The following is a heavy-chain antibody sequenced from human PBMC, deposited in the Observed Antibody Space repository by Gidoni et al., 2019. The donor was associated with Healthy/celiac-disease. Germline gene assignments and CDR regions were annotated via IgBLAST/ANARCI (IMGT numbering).Heavy chain of an antibody. D-gene: IGHD4-17*01. CDR2: ISAYNGNT. V-gene: IGHV1-18*01. J-gene: IGHJ4*02. CDR3: ARDSLMTTVVKVDY. Sequence: QVQLVQSGAELKKPGASVKVSCKASVYTFPSYGISWVRQAPGQGLEWMGWISAYNGNTNYAQKLQGRVTMTTDTSTSTAYMELRSLRSDDTAVYYCARDSLMTTVVKVDYWGQGTLVTVSS. CDR1: VYTFPSYG.